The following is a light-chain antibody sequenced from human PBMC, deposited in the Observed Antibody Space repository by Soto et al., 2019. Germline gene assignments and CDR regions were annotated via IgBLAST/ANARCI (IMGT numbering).Light chain of an antibody. Sequence: EIVMTQSPLTLPVTPGEPASISCRSSQSLLYNNTSNYLDWYVQTPGQSPQLLIYFGSNRSPGVPDWFSGSGSGTDFTLKINRVEAEDVGTYYCMQALQRLTFGQGTRLEIQ. V-gene: IGKV2-28*01. J-gene: IGKJ5*01. CDR1: QSLLYNNTSNY. CDR3: MQALQRLT. CDR2: FGS.